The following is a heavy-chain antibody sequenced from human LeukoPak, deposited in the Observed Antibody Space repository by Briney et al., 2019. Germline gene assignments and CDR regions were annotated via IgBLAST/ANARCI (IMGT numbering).Heavy chain of an antibody. CDR3: ALSIAVARTLPDS. V-gene: IGHV4-39*01. J-gene: IGHJ4*02. Sequence: PSETLSLTCTVSGGSISSSSYYWGWIRQPPGKGLEWIGSIYYSGSTYYNPSLKSRFTISVDTSRNQFSRKLSSVTAADRAVDYCALSIAVARTLPDSWGQGTLVTVSS. CDR2: IYYSGST. D-gene: IGHD6-19*01. CDR1: GGSISSSSYY.